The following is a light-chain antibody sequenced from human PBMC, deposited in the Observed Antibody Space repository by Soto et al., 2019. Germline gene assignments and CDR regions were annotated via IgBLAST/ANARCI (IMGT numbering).Light chain of an antibody. Sequence: QSVLTQPPSVSGAPGQRGTISCTGSSSNIGAGYDVHWYKQLPGTAPKLLIYGDSTRPSGVPDRFSGSKSGTSASLAITGLQAEDDADYYCQSYDSSLSGSGFGGGTKRTVL. CDR3: QSYDSSLSGSG. V-gene: IGLV1-40*01. CDR2: GDS. J-gene: IGLJ2*01. CDR1: SSNIGAGYD.